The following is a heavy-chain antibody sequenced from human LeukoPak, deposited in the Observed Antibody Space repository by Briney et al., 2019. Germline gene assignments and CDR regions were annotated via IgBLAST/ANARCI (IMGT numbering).Heavy chain of an antibody. V-gene: IGHV3-30*18. Sequence: GESLRLSCVASGFTFSSYGMHWVRQAPGKGLEWVAVISNDGSNKYYADSVKGRFTISRDNSKNTLYLQMNSLRAEDTAVYYCAKGRGAFDIWGQGTMVTVPS. CDR3: AKGRGAFDI. J-gene: IGHJ3*02. D-gene: IGHD3-10*01. CDR1: GFTFSSYG. CDR2: ISNDGSNK.